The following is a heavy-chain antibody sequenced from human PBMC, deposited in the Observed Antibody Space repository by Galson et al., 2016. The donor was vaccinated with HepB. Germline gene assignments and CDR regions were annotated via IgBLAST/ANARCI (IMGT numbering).Heavy chain of an antibody. Sequence: SLRLSCAASGFTFSSYSMHWVRQAPGKGLEWVSSISSSSRYIYYADSVKGRFTISRDNAKNSLYLQMNSLRAEDTAVYYCARAVSWDYGDYAGYWGQGTLVTVSS. CDR3: ARAVSWDYGDYAGY. D-gene: IGHD4-17*01. CDR2: ISSSSRYI. J-gene: IGHJ4*02. V-gene: IGHV3-21*01. CDR1: GFTFSSYS.